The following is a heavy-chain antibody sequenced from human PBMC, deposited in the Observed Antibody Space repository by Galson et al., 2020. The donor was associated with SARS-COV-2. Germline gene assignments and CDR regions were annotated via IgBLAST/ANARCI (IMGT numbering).Heavy chain of an antibody. CDR1: GFTFSSYG. V-gene: IGHV3-30*18. J-gene: IGHJ4*02. CDR2: ISYDGSNK. Sequence: HSGGSLRPSCAASGFTFSSYGMHWVRQAPGKGLKWVAVISYDGSNKYYADSVKGRFTISRDNSKNTLYLQMNSLRAEDTAVYYCAKGLYYGDYLPNTRFDYWGQGTLVTGSA. D-gene: IGHD4-17*01. CDR3: AKGLYYGDYLPNTRFDY.